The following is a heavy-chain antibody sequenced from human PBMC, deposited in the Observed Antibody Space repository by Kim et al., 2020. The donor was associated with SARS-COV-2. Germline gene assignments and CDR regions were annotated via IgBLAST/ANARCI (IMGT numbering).Heavy chain of an antibody. CDR3: ARDKSTTYYYDSSGYLDAFDI. CDR1: GGSISSYY. CDR2: IYYSGST. Sequence: SETLSLTCTVSGGSISSYYWSWIRQPPGKGLEWIGYIYYSGSTNYNPSLKSRVTISVDTSKNQFSLKLSSVTAADTAVYYCARDKSTTYYYDSSGYLDAFDIWGQGTMVTVSS. V-gene: IGHV4-59*13. D-gene: IGHD3-22*01. J-gene: IGHJ3*02.